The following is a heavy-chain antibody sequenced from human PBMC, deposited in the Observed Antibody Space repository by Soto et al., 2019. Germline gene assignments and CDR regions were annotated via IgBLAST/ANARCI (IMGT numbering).Heavy chain of an antibody. V-gene: IGHV4-59*01. CDR2: IYYSGST. J-gene: IGHJ4*02. Sequence: LYLTCTVSGGSISSYYWSWIRQPPGKGLEWIGYIYYSGSTNYNPSLKSRVTISVDTSKNQFSLKLSSVTAADTAVYYCAREDYDSSGSYFDYWGQGTLVTVSS. D-gene: IGHD3-22*01. CDR3: AREDYDSSGSYFDY. CDR1: GGSISSYY.